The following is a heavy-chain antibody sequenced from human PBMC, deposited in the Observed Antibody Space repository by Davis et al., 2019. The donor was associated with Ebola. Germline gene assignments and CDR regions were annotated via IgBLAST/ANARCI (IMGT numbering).Heavy chain of an antibody. CDR3: ARVRVVIAIADAFDI. Sequence: ASVKVSCKASGYTFTTYGISWVRQAPGQRLEWMGWINAGNGNTKYSQKFQGRVTITRDTSASTAYMELSSLRSEDTAVYYCARVRVVIAIADAFDIWGQGTMVTVSS. V-gene: IGHV1-3*01. CDR1: GYTFTTYG. CDR2: INAGNGNT. D-gene: IGHD2-21*01. J-gene: IGHJ3*02.